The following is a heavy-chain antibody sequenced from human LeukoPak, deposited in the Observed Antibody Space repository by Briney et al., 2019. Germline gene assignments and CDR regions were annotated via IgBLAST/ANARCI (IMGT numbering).Heavy chain of an antibody. Sequence: GGSLRLSCAASGFTFSNAWMSWVRQAPGKGLEWVGRIKSKTDGGTADYAAPVKGRFTISRDDSKNTLYLQMNSLKTEDTAVYYCTTDHRYSSSWSYYFDYWGQGTLVTVSS. CDR1: GFTFSNAW. V-gene: IGHV3-15*01. CDR2: IKSKTDGGTA. CDR3: TTDHRYSSSWSYYFDY. D-gene: IGHD6-13*01. J-gene: IGHJ4*02.